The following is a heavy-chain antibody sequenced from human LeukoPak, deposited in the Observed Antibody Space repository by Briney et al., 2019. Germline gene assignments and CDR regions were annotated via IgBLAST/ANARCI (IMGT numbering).Heavy chain of an antibody. D-gene: IGHD6-19*01. J-gene: IGHJ4*02. V-gene: IGHV3-23*01. CDR3: ARDFFGSRSGPDY. Sequence: GGSLRLSCAASGFTFSSYAMSWVRQAPGKGLEWVSAISGSGGSTYYADSVKGRLTISRDNSKNTLYLQMNSLRAEDTAVYYCARDFFGSRSGPDYWGQGTLVTVSS. CDR1: GFTFSSYA. CDR2: ISGSGGST.